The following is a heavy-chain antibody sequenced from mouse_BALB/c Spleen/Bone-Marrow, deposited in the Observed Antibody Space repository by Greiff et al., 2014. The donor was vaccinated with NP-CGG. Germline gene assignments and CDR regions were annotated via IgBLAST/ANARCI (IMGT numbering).Heavy chain of an antibody. CDR3: ARDTMDY. V-gene: IGHV1S56*01. Sequence: LVESGPELVKPGASVRISCKASGYTFTSYYIHWVKQRPGQGLEWIGWIYPGNVNTKYNEKFKGKATLTADKSSSTAYMQLSSLTSEGSAVYFCARDTMDYWGQGTSVTVSS. CDR2: IYPGNVNT. CDR1: GYTFTSYY. J-gene: IGHJ4*01.